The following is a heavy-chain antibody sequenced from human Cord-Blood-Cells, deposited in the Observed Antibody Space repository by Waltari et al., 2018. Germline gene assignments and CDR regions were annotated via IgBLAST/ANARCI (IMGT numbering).Heavy chain of an antibody. CDR1: GGSISRSSYY. J-gene: IGHJ4*02. V-gene: IGHV4-39*01. CDR2: IYYSGST. D-gene: IGHD2-21*02. CDR3: ARPLVYCGGDCYSDY. Sequence: QLQLQESGPGLVKPSETLSLTCTVSGGSISRSSYYWGWLRQPPGKGLEWIGSIYYSGSTYYNPSLKSRVTISVDTSKNQFSLKLSSVTAADTAVYYCARPLVYCGGDCYSDYWGQGTLVTVSS.